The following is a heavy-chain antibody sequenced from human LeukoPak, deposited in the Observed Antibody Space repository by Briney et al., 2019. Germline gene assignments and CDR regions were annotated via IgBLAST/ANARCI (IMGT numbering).Heavy chain of an antibody. CDR3: ARDRDGYKDFDY. D-gene: IGHD5-24*01. J-gene: IGHJ4*02. CDR2: INPTGGST. V-gene: IGHV1-46*01. CDR1: GYTFTSYY. Sequence: ASVKVSCKASGYTFTSYYMHWVRQAPGEGLEWMGIINPTGGSTSYAQKFQGRVTITADESTSTAYMELSSLRSEDTAVYSCARDRDGYKDFDYWGQGTLVTVSS.